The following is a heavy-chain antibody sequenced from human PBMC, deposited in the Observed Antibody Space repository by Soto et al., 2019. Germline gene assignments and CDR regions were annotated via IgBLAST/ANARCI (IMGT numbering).Heavy chain of an antibody. Sequence: QVQLVQSGAEVKKPGASVKVSCKAYGYIFPNHDINWVRQATGQGLEWMGWMNPNSGNTGYAQKFQGRVTMTRSTSISTAYMELSSLRSEDTAVYYCARGLGDYYNTGTFDLWGRGTLVTVSS. V-gene: IGHV1-8*01. J-gene: IGHJ2*01. CDR1: GYIFPNHD. D-gene: IGHD3-10*01. CDR2: MNPNSGNT. CDR3: ARGLGDYYNTGTFDL.